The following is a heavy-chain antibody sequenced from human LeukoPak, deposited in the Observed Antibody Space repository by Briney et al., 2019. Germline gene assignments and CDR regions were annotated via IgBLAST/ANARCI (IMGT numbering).Heavy chain of an antibody. Sequence: SETLSLTCAVSGYSISSGYYWGWIRQPPGKGLEWIGSIYHSGSTYYNPSLKSRVTISVDTSKNQFSLKLSSVTAADTAVYYCARLEGIRYFDWLLPPHFDYWGQGTLVTVSS. D-gene: IGHD3-9*01. J-gene: IGHJ4*02. CDR2: IYHSGST. V-gene: IGHV4-38-2*01. CDR3: ARLEGIRYFDWLLPPHFDY. CDR1: GYSISSGYY.